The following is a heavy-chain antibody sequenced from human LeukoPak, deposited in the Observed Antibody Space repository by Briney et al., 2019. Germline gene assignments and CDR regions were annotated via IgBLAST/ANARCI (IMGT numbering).Heavy chain of an antibody. CDR2: IRYDGNNK. J-gene: IGHJ6*03. D-gene: IGHD2-15*01. V-gene: IGHV3-30*02. Sequence: GGSLRLSCAASGFSFSDYAMHWVRQAPGKGLEWVTFIRYDGNNKYYADSVKGRFTISRDNSKNTLYLQMNSLRAEDTAVYYCAKEVGSSSTYYYYYMDVWGKGPTVTVSS. CDR1: GFSFSDYA. CDR3: AKEVGSSSTYYYYYMDV.